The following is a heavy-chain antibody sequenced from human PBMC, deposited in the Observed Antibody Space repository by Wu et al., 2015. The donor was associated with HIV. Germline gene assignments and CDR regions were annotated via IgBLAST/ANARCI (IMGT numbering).Heavy chain of an antibody. CDR2: FDPEDEET. J-gene: IGHJ6*02. Sequence: QVQLVQSGAEVKNLGASVKVSCKVSGHTLTDLSLHWVRQAPGKGLEWMGGFDPEDEETIYAQEFQGRLTITANESTSTAYMELSSLTSEDTAVYYCARDSVRKSYVLLHRLVGLRGQGSTGHR. D-gene: IGHD3-10*01. CDR1: GHTLTDLS. CDR3: ARDSVRKSYVLLHRLVGL. V-gene: IGHV1-24*01.